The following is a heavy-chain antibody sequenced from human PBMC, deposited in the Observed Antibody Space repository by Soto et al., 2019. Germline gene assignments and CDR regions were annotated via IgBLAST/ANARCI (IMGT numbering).Heavy chain of an antibody. D-gene: IGHD2-2*02. J-gene: IGHJ4*02. Sequence: SETLSLTCALYGGSFSGYYWSWIRQPPGKGLEWIGEINHSGSTNYNPSLKSRVTISVDTSKNQFSLNLSSVTAAGTAVYSCGRAPLGLLYPFDYWGQGTLVTVSS. CDR2: INHSGST. CDR3: GRAPLGLLYPFDY. V-gene: IGHV4-34*01. CDR1: GGSFSGYY.